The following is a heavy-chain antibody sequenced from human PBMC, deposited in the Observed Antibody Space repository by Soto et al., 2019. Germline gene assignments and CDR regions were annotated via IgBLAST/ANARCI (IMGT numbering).Heavy chain of an antibody. Sequence: SETLSLTCSVSGDSISTVDYFWAWIRQPPGQALEYIGYIYKSATTYYNPSFESRVAISLDTSKSQFSLNVASVTAADTAVYFCARGRYCLTGRCFPNWFDSWGQGTLVTVSS. J-gene: IGHJ5*01. D-gene: IGHD2-15*01. CDR3: ARGRYCLTGRCFPNWFDS. V-gene: IGHV4-30-4*01. CDR1: GDSISTVDYF. CDR2: IYKSATT.